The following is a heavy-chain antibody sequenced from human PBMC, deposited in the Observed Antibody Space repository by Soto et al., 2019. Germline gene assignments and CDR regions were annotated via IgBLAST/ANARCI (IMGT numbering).Heavy chain of an antibody. J-gene: IGHJ4*02. D-gene: IGHD4-17*01. CDR3: ARHGYFTFDY. CDR1: GFTFNSPW. Sequence: EMQLVESGGGLVQPGGSLRLACLASGFTFNSPWMGWVRQSPGKGLEWVANIDRDGRDKYYVDSVKGRFTLSRDNAKNSVFLQMNSLRVEDTAMYYCARHGYFTFDYWGLGTLVTVSS. V-gene: IGHV3-7*04. CDR2: IDRDGRDK.